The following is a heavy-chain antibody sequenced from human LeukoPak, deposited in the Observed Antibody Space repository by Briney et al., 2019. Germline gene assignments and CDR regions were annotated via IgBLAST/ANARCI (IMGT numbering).Heavy chain of an antibody. CDR3: ARHRSPGVGATEY. J-gene: IGHJ4*02. D-gene: IGHD1-26*01. CDR1: GESFSGYY. Sequence: SETLSLTCAVYGESFSGYYWGWIRQPPGKGLEWVGSIYSSGHTYYSPPLQNRVTISVDTSKNQFSLKLSSVTAADTAIYYCARHRSPGVGATEYWGQGTLVTVSS. CDR2: IYSSGHT. V-gene: IGHV4-39*01.